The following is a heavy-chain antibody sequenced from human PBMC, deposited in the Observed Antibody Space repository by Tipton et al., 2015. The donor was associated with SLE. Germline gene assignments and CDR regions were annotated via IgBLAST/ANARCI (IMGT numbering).Heavy chain of an antibody. J-gene: IGHJ3*02. CDR2: IYYSGST. Sequence: TLSLTCTVPGGSISSHYWSWIRQPPGKGLEWIGYIYYSGSTNYNPSLKSRVTISVDTSKNQFSLKLSSVTAADTAVYYCARDTSVDTAMVRAFDIWGQGTMVTVSS. CDR3: ARDTSVDTAMVRAFDI. D-gene: IGHD5-18*01. V-gene: IGHV4-59*11. CDR1: GGSISSHY.